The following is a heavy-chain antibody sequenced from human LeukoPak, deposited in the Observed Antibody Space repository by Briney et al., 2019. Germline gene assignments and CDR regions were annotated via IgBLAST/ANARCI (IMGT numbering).Heavy chain of an antibody. CDR1: GYTFSNYD. Sequence: ASVKVSCTASGYTFSNYDFNWMRQAPGQGLEWMGIINPSGGSTSYAQKFQGRVTMTRDTSTSTVYMELSSLRSEDTAVYYCAREQEPWIQLWLLQHWGQGTLVTVSS. D-gene: IGHD5-18*01. CDR3: AREQEPWIQLWLLQH. J-gene: IGHJ1*01. CDR2: INPSGGST. V-gene: IGHV1-46*01.